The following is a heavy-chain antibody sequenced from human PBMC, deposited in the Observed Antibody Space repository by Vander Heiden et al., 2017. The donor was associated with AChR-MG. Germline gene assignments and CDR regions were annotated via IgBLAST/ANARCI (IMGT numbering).Heavy chain of an antibody. CDR2: INAGNGNT. D-gene: IGHD6-19*01. V-gene: IGHV1-3*01. Sequence: QVQLVQSGAEVKKPGASVKVSCKASGYTFTRYAMHWVRQAPGRRLKGMGWINAGNGNTKYSQKFQGRVTITRDTSASTAYMGLSSLRSEDTAVYYCARGERGGAYSSGSSGAFDIWGQGTMVTVSS. CDR3: ARGERGGAYSSGSSGAFDI. J-gene: IGHJ3*02. CDR1: GYTFTRYA.